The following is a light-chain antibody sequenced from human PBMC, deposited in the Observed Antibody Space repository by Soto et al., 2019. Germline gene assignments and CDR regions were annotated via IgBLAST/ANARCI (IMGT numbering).Light chain of an antibody. J-gene: IGKJ4*01. Sequence: EIVLTQSPGTLSLSPGERATLSCRASQSVSSSYLAWYQQKPGQAPRLLIYGASSRATGIPDRFSGSGSGTDFTLTISRLEHEDVAVYCCQQYGSSPLTFGGGTKVEIK. CDR3: QQYGSSPLT. V-gene: IGKV3-20*01. CDR1: QSVSSSY. CDR2: GAS.